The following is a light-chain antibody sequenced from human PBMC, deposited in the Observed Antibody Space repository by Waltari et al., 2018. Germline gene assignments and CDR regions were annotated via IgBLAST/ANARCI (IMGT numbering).Light chain of an antibody. Sequence: IVLTQSPGTLSLAPGERAALSCRARQRLTKKYLAWYQQKPGQAPRLLIYGASCRAASIPDRFSGSGSGTNFTLTISRLVPEDFGVYYCQQYGSSIMYTFGQGTKLEIK. CDR2: GAS. J-gene: IGKJ2*01. CDR3: QQYGSSIMYT. CDR1: QRLTKKY. V-gene: IGKV3-20*01.